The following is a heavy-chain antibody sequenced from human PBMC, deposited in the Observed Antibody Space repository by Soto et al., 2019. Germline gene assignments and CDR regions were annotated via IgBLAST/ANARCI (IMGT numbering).Heavy chain of an antibody. CDR3: APLSVSLSGPYGIHV. Sequence: SETLSLTCSVSGYSVSSSDYYWAWIRQPPGKGLEWIGSMLYSGLTYYNPSLKSRVPLSVDTSKNQFSVRLNSVTASDTAVYYCAPLSVSLSGPYGIHVWGQGTTVTVSS. V-gene: IGHV4-39*01. J-gene: IGHJ6*02. CDR2: MLYSGLT. CDR1: GYSVSSSDYY. D-gene: IGHD2-8*01.